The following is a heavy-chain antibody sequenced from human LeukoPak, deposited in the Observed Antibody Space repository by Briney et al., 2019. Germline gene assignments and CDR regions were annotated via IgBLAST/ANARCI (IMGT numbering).Heavy chain of an antibody. CDR3: ARGVVVPAAISYYYYMDV. J-gene: IGHJ6*03. CDR2: IIPIFGTA. CDR1: GGTFSSYA. V-gene: IGHV1-69*01. Sequence: SVEVSCKASGGTFSSYAISWVRQAPGQGLEWMGGIIPIFGTANYAQKFQGRVTITADESTSTAYMELSSLRSEDTAVYYCARGVVVPAAISYYYYMDVWGKGTTVTVSS. D-gene: IGHD2-2*02.